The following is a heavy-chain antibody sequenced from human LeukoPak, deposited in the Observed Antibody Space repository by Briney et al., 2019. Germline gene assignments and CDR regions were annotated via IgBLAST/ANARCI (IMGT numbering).Heavy chain of an antibody. Sequence: PSETLSLTCAVYGGSFSGYYWSWIRQPPGKGLEWIGEINHSGSTNYNPSLKSRVTISVDTSKNQFSLKLSSVTAADTAVYYCARRGYYYDSSGYYQWFYYFDYWGQGILVTVSS. CDR2: INHSGST. D-gene: IGHD3-22*01. V-gene: IGHV4-34*01. CDR3: ARRGYYYDSSGYYQWFYYFDY. J-gene: IGHJ4*02. CDR1: GGSFSGYY.